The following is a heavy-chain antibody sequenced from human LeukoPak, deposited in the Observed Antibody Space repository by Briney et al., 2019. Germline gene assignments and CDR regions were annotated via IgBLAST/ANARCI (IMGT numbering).Heavy chain of an antibody. CDR3: ARESIAVSGAYYYYGMDV. V-gene: IGHV4-59*01. CDR1: GGSISSYY. D-gene: IGHD6-19*01. J-gene: IGHJ6*02. Sequence: SETLSLTCTASGGSISSYYWSWIRQPPGKGLEWIGYIYYSGSTNYNPSLKSRVTISVDASKRQFSLKLSSVTAADTAVYYCARESIAVSGAYYYYGMDVWGQGTTVTVSS. CDR2: IYYSGST.